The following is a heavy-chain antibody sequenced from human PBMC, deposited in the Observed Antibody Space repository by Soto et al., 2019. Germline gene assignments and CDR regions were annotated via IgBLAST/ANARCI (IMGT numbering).Heavy chain of an antibody. V-gene: IGHV1-18*01. CDR1: GYTFITYC. J-gene: IGHJ5*02. Sequence: ASVYVLCKASGYTFITYCISWVRQAPGQGREWMGWISSYNGKTYYAHKLQGRVTITTDTYTSTAYMELRSLRSDDTDVYYCARVGDCSGGSFCFTWFKPWGDASLVNVST. CDR2: ISSYNGKT. CDR3: ARVGDCSGGSFCFTWFKP. D-gene: IGHD2-15*01.